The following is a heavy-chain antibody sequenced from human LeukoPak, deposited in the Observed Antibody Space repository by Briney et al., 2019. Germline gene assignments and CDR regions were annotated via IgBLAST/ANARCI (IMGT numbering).Heavy chain of an antibody. J-gene: IGHJ5*02. CDR3: AKDISIAARPDWFDP. Sequence: GGSLRVSCAASGFTFSSYGMHWVRQAPGKGLEWVAFIRYDGSNKYYADSVKGRFTISRDNSKNTLYLQMNSLRAEDTAVYYCAKDISIAARPDWFDPWGQGTLVTVSS. D-gene: IGHD6-6*01. V-gene: IGHV3-30*02. CDR1: GFTFSSYG. CDR2: IRYDGSNK.